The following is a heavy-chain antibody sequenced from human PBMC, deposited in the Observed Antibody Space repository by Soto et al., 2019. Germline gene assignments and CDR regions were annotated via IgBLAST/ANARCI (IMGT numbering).Heavy chain of an antibody. CDR3: AGMPYTSGLRFEP. CDR2: IYQSGVT. Sequence: SETLSLTCNMSGDSYSISTYSWSWIRQPPGKALQWIGFIYQSGVTSYNPSLASRVSISLDRSNNQCSLKLKSVTAADTTVYFCAGMPYTSGLRFEPWGRGTLVTVSS. D-gene: IGHD6-19*01. V-gene: IGHV4-30-2*01. J-gene: IGHJ5*02. CDR1: GDSYSISTYS.